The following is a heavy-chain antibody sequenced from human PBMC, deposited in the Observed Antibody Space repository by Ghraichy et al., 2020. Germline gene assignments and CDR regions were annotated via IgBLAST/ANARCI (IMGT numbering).Heavy chain of an antibody. CDR2: IWYDGSEK. V-gene: IGHV3-33*08. Sequence: GGSLRLSCAASGFSFKNYGMHWVRQAPGKGLEWVAVIWYDGSEKYYADSVEGRFTISRDNSKNMLYLQMNSLRAEDTAVYYCARCRDCGSGVKIASPEGWGQGTLVTVSS. CDR3: ARCRDCGSGVKIASPEG. J-gene: IGHJ4*02. CDR1: GFSFKNYG. D-gene: IGHD6-13*01.